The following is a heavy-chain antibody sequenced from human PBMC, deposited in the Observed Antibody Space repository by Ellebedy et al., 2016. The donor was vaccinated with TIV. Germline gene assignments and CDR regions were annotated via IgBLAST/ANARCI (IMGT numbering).Heavy chain of an antibody. D-gene: IGHD5-18*01. Sequence: GESLKISCAASGFTFSPYAIAWVRPAPGKGLEWVSGIVGSGAQKYADSVKGRFTISRDNSNRTVDLQMNSLRAEDTAVYFCAKDRTPGDGYWVFDNWGQGTLVSVSS. V-gene: IGHV3-23*01. CDR2: IVGSGA. CDR1: GFTFSPYA. CDR3: AKDRTPGDGYWVFDN. J-gene: IGHJ4*02.